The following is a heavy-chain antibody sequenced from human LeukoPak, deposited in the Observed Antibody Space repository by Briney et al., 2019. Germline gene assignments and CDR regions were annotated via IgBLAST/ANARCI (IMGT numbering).Heavy chain of an antibody. V-gene: IGHV3-48*01. CDR3: ARDAARPFDY. D-gene: IGHD6-25*01. J-gene: IGHJ4*02. CDR2: ISSSSSTI. Sequence: GGSLRLSCAASGFTFSSYSMNWVRQAPGKGLEWVSYISSSSSTIYYADSVKGLFTISRDNAKNSLYLQMNSLRAEDTAVYYCARDAARPFDYWGQGTLVTVSS. CDR1: GFTFSSYS.